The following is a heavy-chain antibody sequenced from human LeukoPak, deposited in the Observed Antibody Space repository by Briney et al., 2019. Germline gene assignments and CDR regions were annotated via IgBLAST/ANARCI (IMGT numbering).Heavy chain of an antibody. CDR2: IGGSGHSF. V-gene: IGHV3-23*01. Sequence: GGSLRLSCAASGFTFRINAMSWVRQAAGKGLEWVSGIGGSGHSFYYADSVKGRFTVSRDNSRNILYLQMNSLRAEDTAIYYCAKYREVVVMTAHGSDEGGEGTLVTVSS. CDR1: GFTFRINA. J-gene: IGHJ4*02. D-gene: IGHD2-21*02. CDR3: AKYREVVVMTAHGSDE.